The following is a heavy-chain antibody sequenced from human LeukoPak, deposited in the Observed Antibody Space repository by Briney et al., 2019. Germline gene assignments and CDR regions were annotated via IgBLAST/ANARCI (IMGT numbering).Heavy chain of an antibody. CDR3: ARRRSCSGGSCYEDFDY. V-gene: IGHV5-51*01. CDR2: IYRGDSDT. Sequence: GESLKISCKGYGHSFTSYWVGWVRQMPGKGLEWMGIIYRGDSDTRYNPSFRGQVTISADKSISTAYLQWSSLKASDTAMYYCARRRSCSGGSCYEDFDYWGQGTLVTVSP. D-gene: IGHD2-15*01. J-gene: IGHJ4*02. CDR1: GHSFTSYW.